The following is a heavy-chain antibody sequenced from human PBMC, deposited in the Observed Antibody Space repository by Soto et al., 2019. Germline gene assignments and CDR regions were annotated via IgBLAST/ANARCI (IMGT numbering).Heavy chain of an antibody. CDR3: AKPGLMTTIMSHLDY. CDR2: ISYDGNNE. Sequence: GRPMRVSYTASGLTFIDHGVHWIRQAKGKGLEWVAVISYDGNNEYYVDSVKGRFTISRDNSESTLYLQMTGLRTEDTALYYCAKPGLMTTIMSHLDYWGHGALVTVSS. D-gene: IGHD5-12*01. CDR1: GLTFIDHG. J-gene: IGHJ4*01. V-gene: IGHV3-30*18.